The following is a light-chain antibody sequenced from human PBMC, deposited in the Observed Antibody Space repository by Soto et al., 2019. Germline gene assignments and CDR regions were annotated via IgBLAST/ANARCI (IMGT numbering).Light chain of an antibody. Sequence: EVVLTQSPATLSLSPGESATLSCRASQSISSNKLAWYQQKPGQAPRLLIYGASSRATGIPDRFSGSGSGTDFTLTISRLEPEDFAVYYCQQYGSSPRTFGQGTKVDI. CDR3: QQYGSSPRT. V-gene: IGKV3-20*01. CDR1: QSISSNK. J-gene: IGKJ2*01. CDR2: GAS.